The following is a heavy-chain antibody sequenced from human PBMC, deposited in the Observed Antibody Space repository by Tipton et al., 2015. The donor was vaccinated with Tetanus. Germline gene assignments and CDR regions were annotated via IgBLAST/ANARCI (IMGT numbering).Heavy chain of an antibody. CDR3: ARLVRQWLVPEDF. V-gene: IGHV1-69*01. D-gene: IGHD6-19*01. CDR2: ITPIFGTT. Sequence: QVQLVQSGPEVKKPGSSVKVSCKASGGTFTNYALSWARQAPGQGLEWVGGITPIFGTTNSAPKFQGRVTITADESTNTAFMELSSLRSEDTAVYYCARLVRQWLVPEDFWGQGTLVTVSS. J-gene: IGHJ4*02. CDR1: GGTFTNYA.